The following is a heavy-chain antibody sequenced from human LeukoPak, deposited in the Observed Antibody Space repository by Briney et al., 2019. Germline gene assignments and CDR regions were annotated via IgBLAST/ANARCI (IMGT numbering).Heavy chain of an antibody. Sequence: ASVKVSCKASGGTFSSYAISWVRQAPGQGLEWMGGIIPIFGTANYAQKFQGRVTITADESTSTAYMELSSLRSEDTAVYYCVGGDYEPDYYYYYGMDVWGQGTTVTVPS. J-gene: IGHJ6*02. D-gene: IGHD4-17*01. CDR1: GGTFSSYA. CDR2: IIPIFGTA. CDR3: VGGDYEPDYYYYYGMDV. V-gene: IGHV1-69*13.